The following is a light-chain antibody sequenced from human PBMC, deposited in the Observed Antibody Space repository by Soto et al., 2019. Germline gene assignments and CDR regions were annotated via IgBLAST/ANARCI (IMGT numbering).Light chain of an antibody. CDR2: AAS. CDR3: QQSYSILFT. CDR1: QSISSY. Sequence: DIQMTQSPSSLSASVGDRVTITCRASQSISSYLNWYQQKPGKAPKLLIYAASSLQSRVPSRFSGSGSGTDFTLTISSLQPEDFATYYCQQSYSILFTFGGGTKVEIK. V-gene: IGKV1-39*01. J-gene: IGKJ4*01.